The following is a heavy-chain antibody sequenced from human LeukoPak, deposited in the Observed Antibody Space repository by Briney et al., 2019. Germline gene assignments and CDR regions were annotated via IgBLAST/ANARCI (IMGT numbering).Heavy chain of an antibody. CDR1: GFTFSKYV. D-gene: IGHD6-19*01. V-gene: IGHV3-23*01. CDR3: AKVRGWTGGDYFDY. J-gene: IGHJ4*02. CDR2: ISTGGGST. Sequence: PGGSLRLSCAASGFTFSKYVMRWVRQAPGKGLEWVSAISTGGGSTYYAASVKGRFTISRDNSKNTLYLQMNSLRAEDTAVYYCAKVRGWTGGDYFDYWGQGTLVTVSS.